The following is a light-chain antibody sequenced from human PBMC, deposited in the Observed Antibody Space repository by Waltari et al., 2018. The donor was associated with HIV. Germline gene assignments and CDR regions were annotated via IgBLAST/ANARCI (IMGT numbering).Light chain of an antibody. CDR1: QSVSSN. Sequence: EIVMTLSPATLSVSTGERATLSCRASQSVSSNLAWYQQKPGQAPRLLVFGASTRATGIPARFSGSGSGTEFTLTISSLQSEDFAVYYCQQYNNWPPEITFGPGTKVDIK. V-gene: IGKV3-15*01. J-gene: IGKJ3*01. CDR2: GAS. CDR3: QQYNNWPPEIT.